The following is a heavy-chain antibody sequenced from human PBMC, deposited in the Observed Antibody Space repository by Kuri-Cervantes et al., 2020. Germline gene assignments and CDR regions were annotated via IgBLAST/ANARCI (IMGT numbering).Heavy chain of an antibody. J-gene: IGHJ6*02. CDR1: GFTFSSYS. V-gene: IGHV3-48*02. CDR3: ARDEIAGSPYYGMDV. Sequence: GESLKISCAASGFTFSSYSMNWVRQAPGKGLEWVSYISSSSSTIYYADSVKGRFTISRDNAKNSLYLQMNSLRDEDTAVYYCARDEIAGSPYYGMDVWDQGTTVTVSS. D-gene: IGHD3-10*01. CDR2: ISSSSSTI.